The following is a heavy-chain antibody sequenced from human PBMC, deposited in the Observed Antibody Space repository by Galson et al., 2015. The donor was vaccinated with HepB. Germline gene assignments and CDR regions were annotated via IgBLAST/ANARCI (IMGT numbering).Heavy chain of an antibody. V-gene: IGHV3-21*01. CDR1: GFTFSSYS. J-gene: IGHJ4*02. CDR3: ARGQGLYVVAEFDY. Sequence: SLRLSCAASGFTFSSYSMNWVRQAPGKGLEWVSSISSSSPYIYFGDSVKGRFTISRDNAKNSLYLQMNSLRAEDTAVYYCARGQGLYVVAEFDYWGQGSLVTVSS. CDR2: ISSSSPYI. D-gene: IGHD2-2*01.